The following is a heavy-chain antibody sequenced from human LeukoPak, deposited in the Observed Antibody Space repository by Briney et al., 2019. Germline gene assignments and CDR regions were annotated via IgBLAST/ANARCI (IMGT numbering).Heavy chain of an antibody. D-gene: IGHD1-26*01. CDR2: IYPGDSDT. J-gene: IGHJ6*04. CDR3: VRLPPGNGVDV. CDR1: GYSFTAYW. V-gene: IGHV5-51*01. Sequence: GESLKISCQGSGYSFTAYWIVWVRQMPGKGLEWMGIIYPGDSDTKYSPSFQGQVTISADKSISTAYLQWSSLKASDTAMYYCVRLPPGNGVDVWGKGTTVSVSS.